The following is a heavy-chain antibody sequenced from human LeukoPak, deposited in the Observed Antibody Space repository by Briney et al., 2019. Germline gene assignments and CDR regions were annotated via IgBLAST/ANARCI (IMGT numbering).Heavy chain of an antibody. CDR3: ARDGERYSADY. V-gene: IGHV1-46*01. Sequence: GASVKVSCKASGYTFTSYYMHWMRQAPGQGLEWMGIINPSGDNTYYAQKIQDRVTMTRDTSTSTVYMELSSLRSEDTAVYYCARDGERYSADYWGQGTLVTVSS. CDR2: INPSGDNT. D-gene: IGHD2-21*01. J-gene: IGHJ4*02. CDR1: GYTFTSYY.